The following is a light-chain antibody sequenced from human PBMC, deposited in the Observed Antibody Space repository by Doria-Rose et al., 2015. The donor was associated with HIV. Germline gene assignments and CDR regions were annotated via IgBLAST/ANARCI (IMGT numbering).Light chain of an antibody. V-gene: IGKV3-20*01. J-gene: IGKJ1*01. CDR1: QSFSSTY. CDR2: DGS. Sequence: TQSPGTLSLSPGERATLYCRASQSFSSTYLAWYQQKPGQAHSLLIYDGSTRATGIPDRFSASGSGTDFTLTINRLEPEDFALYYCHQYGTSWTFGQGTKVEI. CDR3: HQYGTSWT.